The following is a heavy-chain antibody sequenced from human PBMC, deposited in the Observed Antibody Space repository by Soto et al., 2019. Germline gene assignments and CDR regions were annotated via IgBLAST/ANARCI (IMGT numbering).Heavy chain of an antibody. J-gene: IGHJ4*02. Sequence: ASVKVSCKASGYTFTSYAMHWVRQAPGQRLERMGWINAGNGNTKYSQKFQGRVTITRDTSASTAYMELSSLRSEDTAVYYCAREITIFGVVIIPPFDYWGQGTLVTVSS. D-gene: IGHD3-3*01. CDR3: AREITIFGVVIIPPFDY. CDR1: GYTFTSYA. V-gene: IGHV1-3*01. CDR2: INAGNGNT.